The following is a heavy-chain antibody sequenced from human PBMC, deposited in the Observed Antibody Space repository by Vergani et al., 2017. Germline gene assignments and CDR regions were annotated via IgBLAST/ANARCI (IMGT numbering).Heavy chain of an antibody. V-gene: IGHV4-34*01. CDR2: INHSGST. CDR3: ARGGCSSTSCLLYYYYMDV. Sequence: QVQLQQWGAGLLKPSETLSLTCAVYGGSFSGYYWSWIRQPPGKGLEWIGEINHSGSTNYNPSLKSRVTISVDTSKNQFSLKLSSVTAADTAVYYCARGGCSSTSCLLYYYYMDVWGKGTTVTVSS. CDR1: GGSFSGYY. J-gene: IGHJ6*03. D-gene: IGHD2-2*01.